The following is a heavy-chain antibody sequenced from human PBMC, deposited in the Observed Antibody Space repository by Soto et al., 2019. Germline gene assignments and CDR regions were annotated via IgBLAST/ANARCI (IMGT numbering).Heavy chain of an antibody. CDR2: INHSGTI. Sequence: PSETLSLTCAVYGGSFSGYYWTWIRQPPGKGLEWIGEINHSGTINFNPSRKSRLTISLDTPKKHFSLKLSSVTDADTAAYYCARGDRTLVTSYSLDVWGQGTTVTVSS. J-gene: IGHJ6*02. D-gene: IGHD2-21*02. CDR3: ARGDRTLVTSYSLDV. V-gene: IGHV4-34*01. CDR1: GGSFSGYY.